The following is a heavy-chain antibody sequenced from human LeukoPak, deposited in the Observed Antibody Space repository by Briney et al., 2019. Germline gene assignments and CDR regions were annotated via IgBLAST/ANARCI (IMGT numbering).Heavy chain of an antibody. Sequence: GGSLRLSCAASRFTGPPFSAHWMHWVRQGPGQGLMWVAHINGDGTMTTYADSVKGRFIISRDNAKNTLFLQMDSLRVKDTATCFCATDNWYVMNLWGQGTTVTVSS. CDR2: INGDGTMT. CDR1: RFTGPPFSAHW. D-gene: IGHD1-20*01. CDR3: ATDNWYVMNL. J-gene: IGHJ6*02. V-gene: IGHV3-74*01.